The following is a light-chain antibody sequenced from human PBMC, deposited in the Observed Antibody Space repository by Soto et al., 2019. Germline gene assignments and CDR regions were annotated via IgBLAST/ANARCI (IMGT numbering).Light chain of an antibody. Sequence: DIQLTQSPSFLSAPVGDRVTIACRASQGINIFLAWFQQKPGKAPNLLISAASTLQSGVPSRFSGSGSETEFTLTITSLQPEDSATYYCQQRNSYPRTFGQGTKVDSK. CDR2: AAS. V-gene: IGKV1-9*01. CDR1: QGINIF. CDR3: QQRNSYPRT. J-gene: IGKJ2*01.